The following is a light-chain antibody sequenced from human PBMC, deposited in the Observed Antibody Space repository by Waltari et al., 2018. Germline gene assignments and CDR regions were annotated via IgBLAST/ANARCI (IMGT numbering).Light chain of an antibody. CDR1: QSLLHSSGNNF. CDR3: MQARQPPWT. CDR2: LVS. Sequence: DIVMTQSPLSLSVTPGEPASISCRSSQSLLHSSGNNFLDWYLQKPGQYPQLLIYLVSQRASGVPDRVGGSGSGTDFTLKISRVEAEDVRVYCCMQARQPPWTFGQGTKVEIK. J-gene: IGKJ1*01. V-gene: IGKV2-28*01.